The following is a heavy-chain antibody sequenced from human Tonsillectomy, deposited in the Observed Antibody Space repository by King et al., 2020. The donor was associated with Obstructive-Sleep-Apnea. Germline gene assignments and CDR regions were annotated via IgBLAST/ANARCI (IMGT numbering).Heavy chain of an antibody. CDR3: ARDRLGVGDY. CDR1: GFIFSSFA. V-gene: IGHV3-64*01. J-gene: IGHJ4*02. CDR2: ITADGGDT. D-gene: IGHD3-16*01. Sequence: VQLVESGGGLVQPGGSLRLSCAASGFIFSSFAMHWVRQAPGKGLDYVSSITADGGDTYYANSVKGRFSFFRDNSKNTLYLQMGSLRPEDMAVYYCARDRLGVGDYWGQGTLVTVSS.